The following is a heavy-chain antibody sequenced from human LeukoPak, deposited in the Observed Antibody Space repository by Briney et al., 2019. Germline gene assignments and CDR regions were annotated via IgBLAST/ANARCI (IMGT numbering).Heavy chain of an antibody. Sequence: SETLSLTCAVYGGSFSGYYWSWIRQPPGKGLEWIGEINHSGSTNYNPSLKSRVTISVDTSKNQFSLKLSSVTAADTAVYYCASFGGYCTNGVCSIFDYWGQGTLVTVSS. D-gene: IGHD2-8*01. CDR2: INHSGST. CDR1: GGSFSGYY. V-gene: IGHV4-34*01. CDR3: ASFGGYCTNGVCSIFDY. J-gene: IGHJ4*02.